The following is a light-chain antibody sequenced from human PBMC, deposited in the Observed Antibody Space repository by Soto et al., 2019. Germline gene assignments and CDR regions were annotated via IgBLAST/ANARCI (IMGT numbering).Light chain of an antibody. CDR1: SSDVGDSKY. Sequence: QSVLTQPASVSGSPGQSITMSCTGTSSDVGDSKYVSWYQHHPGKAPKLMIYEVTNRPSGVSNRFSGSKSGNTASLTISGLQAEDDADYYCRSSTSSGTVLFGGGTKLTVL. V-gene: IGLV2-14*01. J-gene: IGLJ3*02. CDR2: EVT. CDR3: RSSTSSGTVL.